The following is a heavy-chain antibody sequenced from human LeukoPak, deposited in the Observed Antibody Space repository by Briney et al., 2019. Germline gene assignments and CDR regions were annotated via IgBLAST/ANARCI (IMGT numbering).Heavy chain of an antibody. CDR2: IYPGDSDT. Sequence: GESLKISCKGSGYNFIGFCIAWVRQMPGKGLEWMGIIYPGDSDTRYSPSFQGQVTISADKSTSTAYLQWSSLEASDTAIYFCARTDDSSGYYLELDYWGQGTLVTVSS. D-gene: IGHD3-22*01. J-gene: IGHJ4*02. V-gene: IGHV5-51*01. CDR3: ARTDDSSGYYLELDY. CDR1: GYNFIGFC.